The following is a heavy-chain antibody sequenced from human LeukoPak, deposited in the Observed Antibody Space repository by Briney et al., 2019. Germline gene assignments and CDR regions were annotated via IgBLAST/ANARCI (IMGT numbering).Heavy chain of an antibody. D-gene: IGHD6-13*01. V-gene: IGHV3-23*01. CDR1: GFTFSSYA. Sequence: GGSLRLSCAASGFTFSSYAMTWVRQAPGKGLEWVSSISTSGYNTYYADSVKIRFTISRDKSKNTLYLQMNSLRAEDTAVYYCAKDAHSSSSTGWGQGTLVTVSS. J-gene: IGHJ4*02. CDR3: AKDAHSSSSTG. CDR2: ISTSGYNT.